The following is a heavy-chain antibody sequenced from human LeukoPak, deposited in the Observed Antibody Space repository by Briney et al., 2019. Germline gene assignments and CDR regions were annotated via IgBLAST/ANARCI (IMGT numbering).Heavy chain of an antibody. CDR1: GFTFSSYA. J-gene: IGHJ4*02. CDR3: AKGGGGTTVTYFDY. D-gene: IGHD4-17*01. CDR2: ISGSGGST. Sequence: PGGSLRLSCAASGFTFSSYAMSWVRQAPGKGLEWVSAISGSGGSTYYADSVRGRFTISRDNSKNTLYLQVNSLRAEDTAVYYCAKGGGGTTVTYFDYWGRGSLVTVSS. V-gene: IGHV3-23*01.